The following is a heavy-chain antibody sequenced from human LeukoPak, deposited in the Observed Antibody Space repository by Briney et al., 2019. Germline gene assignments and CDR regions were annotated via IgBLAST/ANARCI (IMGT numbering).Heavy chain of an antibody. V-gene: IGHV3-23*01. D-gene: IGHD3-10*01. J-gene: IGHJ4*02. CDR1: GFSFSSYA. CDR3: AKDLSGSGSYYPLDY. CDR2: ISGSGGTT. Sequence: GGSLRLSCAASGFSFSSYAMSWVRQAPGKGLEWVSGISGSGGTTYYADSVKGRITISRDNSKNTLYLQMNSLRAEDTAVYYCAKDLSGSGSYYPLDYWGQGTLVTVSS.